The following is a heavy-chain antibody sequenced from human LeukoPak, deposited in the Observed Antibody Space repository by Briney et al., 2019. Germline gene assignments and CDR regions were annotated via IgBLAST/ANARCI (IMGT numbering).Heavy chain of an antibody. J-gene: IGHJ4*02. V-gene: IGHV3-30*18. CDR1: GFTFSSYG. D-gene: IGHD3-22*01. CDR2: ISYDGSNK. CDR3: AKDFPDYYDSSGYLDY. Sequence: PGRSLRLSCAASGFTFSSYGMHWVRQAPGKGLEWVAVISYDGSNKYYADSVKGRFTISRDNSKNTLYLQMNSLRAEDTAVYYCAKDFPDYYDSSGYLDYWGQGTLVTVSS.